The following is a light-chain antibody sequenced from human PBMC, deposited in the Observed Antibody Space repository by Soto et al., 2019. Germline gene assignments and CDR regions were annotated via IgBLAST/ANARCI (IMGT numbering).Light chain of an antibody. Sequence: QSVLTQPPSASGSPGQSVTISCTGTSSDVGAYKYVSWYQQYPGKAPKLMIYEVTKRPSGVPDRFSGSKSGNTASLTVSGLHAEDEGDYYCTSYVGNDIWVFGGGTKVTVL. V-gene: IGLV2-8*01. CDR2: EVT. CDR3: TSYVGNDIWV. J-gene: IGLJ3*02. CDR1: SSDVGAYKY.